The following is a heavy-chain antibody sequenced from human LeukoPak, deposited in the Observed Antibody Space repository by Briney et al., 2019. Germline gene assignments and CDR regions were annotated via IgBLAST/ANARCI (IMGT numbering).Heavy chain of an antibody. J-gene: IGHJ1*01. CDR3: ARWARGVTAATEYFQH. CDR1: GGSISSYY. D-gene: IGHD2-21*02. Sequence: PSETLSLTCTVSGGSISSYYWSWIRQPPGKGLEWIGYIYYSGSTNYNPSLKSRVTISVDTSKNQFSLKLSSVTAADTAVYYCARWARGVTAATEYFQHWGQATLVTVSS. CDR2: IYYSGST. V-gene: IGHV4-59*01.